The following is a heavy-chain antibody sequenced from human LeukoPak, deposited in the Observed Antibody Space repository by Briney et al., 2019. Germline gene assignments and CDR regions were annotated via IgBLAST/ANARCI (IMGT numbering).Heavy chain of an antibody. J-gene: IGHJ3*02. Sequence: PSETLSLTCAVYSDSLSSYYRSWIRQPPGKGLEWIGEIYHSGGSKFNPSLESRVTISVDKSRNQFSLKLTSVTAADTAVYYCVSGSYSVAFDIWGQGTMVTVSS. CDR3: VSGSYSVAFDI. D-gene: IGHD1-26*01. CDR2: IYHSGGS. CDR1: SDSLSSYY. V-gene: IGHV4-34*01.